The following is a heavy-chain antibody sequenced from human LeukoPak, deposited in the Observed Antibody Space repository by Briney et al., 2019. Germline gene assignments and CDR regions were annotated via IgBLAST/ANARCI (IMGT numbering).Heavy chain of an antibody. CDR2: IYTSGST. CDR1: GGSISSYY. D-gene: IGHD3-22*01. CDR3: ARQAGDSSGPIDY. J-gene: IGHJ4*02. V-gene: IGHV4-4*09. Sequence: PSETLSLTCTVSGGSISSYYWNWIRQPPGKGLEWIGYIYTSGSTNYNPSLKSRVTISVDTSKNQFSLKLSSVTAADTAVYYCARQAGDSSGPIDYWGQGTLVTVSS.